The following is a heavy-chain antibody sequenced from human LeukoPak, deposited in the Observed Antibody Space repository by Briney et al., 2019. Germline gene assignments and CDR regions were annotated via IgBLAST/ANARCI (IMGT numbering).Heavy chain of an antibody. CDR1: GGSISSSSYY. Sequence: SETLSLTCTVSGGSISSSSYYWGWIRQPPGKGLEWIGSIYYSGSTYYNPSLKSRVTISVDRSKNQFSLKLSSVTAADTAVYYCAREHIVVVPAAHAFDIWGQGTMVTVSS. J-gene: IGHJ3*02. D-gene: IGHD2-2*01. V-gene: IGHV4-39*07. CDR2: IYYSGST. CDR3: AREHIVVVPAAHAFDI.